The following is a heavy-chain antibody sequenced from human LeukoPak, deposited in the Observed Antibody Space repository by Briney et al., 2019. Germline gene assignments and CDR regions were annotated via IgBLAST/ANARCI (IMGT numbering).Heavy chain of an antibody. V-gene: IGHV3-7*03. CDR1: GFTFSTYG. Sequence: PGGSLRLSCAASGFTFSTYGMSWVRQAPGKGPEWVANIKEGGSEKNYVDSVKGRFIISRDNFENALYLQMNSLRVEDTAMYYCARGSRVRGVVVSHYYGMYVWGEGT. CDR3: ARGSRVRGVVVSHYYGMYV. D-gene: IGHD3-10*01. CDR2: IKEGGSEK. J-gene: IGHJ6*01.